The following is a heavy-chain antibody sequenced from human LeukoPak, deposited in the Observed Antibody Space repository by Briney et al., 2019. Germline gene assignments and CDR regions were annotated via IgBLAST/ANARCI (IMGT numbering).Heavy chain of an antibody. V-gene: IGHV4-30-4*01. J-gene: IGHJ4*02. CDR3: ARGTSGDYVNY. CDR2: IYYSGST. D-gene: IGHD4-17*01. Sequence: PSETLSLTCTVSGGSISSGDYYWSWIRQPPGKGLEWIGYIYYSGSTYYNPSLKSRVTISVDTSKNQFSLKLSSVTAADTAVYYCARGTSGDYVNYWGQATLVTVSS. CDR1: GGSISSGDYY.